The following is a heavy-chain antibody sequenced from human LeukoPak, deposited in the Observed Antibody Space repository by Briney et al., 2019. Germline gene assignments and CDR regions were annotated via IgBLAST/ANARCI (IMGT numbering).Heavy chain of an antibody. D-gene: IGHD5-12*01. CDR3: ARHRGYRGYDSRYGVDY. CDR2: IYYSGST. CDR1: GGSISSSSYY. V-gene: IGHV4-39*01. J-gene: IGHJ4*02. Sequence: NPSETLSLTCTVSGGSISSSSYYWGWIRQPPGKGLEWIGSIYYSGSTYYNPSLKSRVTISVDTSKNQFSLKPSSVTAADTAVYYCARHRGYRGYDSRYGVDYWGQGTLVTVSS.